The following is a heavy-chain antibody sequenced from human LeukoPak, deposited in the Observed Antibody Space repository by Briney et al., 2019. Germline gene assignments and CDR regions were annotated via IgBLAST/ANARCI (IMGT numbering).Heavy chain of an antibody. Sequence: ASVKVSCKASGGTFSSYAISWVRQAPGQGLEWMGWINTNTGNPTYAQGFTGRFVFSLDTSVSTAYLQISSLKAEDTAVYYCARDGSTVTASYYYYYMDVWGKGTTVTVSS. CDR2: INTNTGNP. J-gene: IGHJ6*03. CDR3: ARDGSTVTASYYYYYMDV. D-gene: IGHD4-17*01. V-gene: IGHV7-4-1*02. CDR1: GGTFSSYA.